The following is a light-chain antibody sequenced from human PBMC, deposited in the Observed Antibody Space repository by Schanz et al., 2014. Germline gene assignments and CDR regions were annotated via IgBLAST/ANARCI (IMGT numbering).Light chain of an antibody. J-gene: IGLJ2*01. Sequence: QSALTQPASVSGSPGQSITISCIGTSSDVGGSNSVSWYQLHPGKAPKLMIYDVSKRPSGVPDRFSGSKSGNTASLTISGLQAEDEADYYCSAYTSSSTLVFGGGTKLTVL. CDR2: DVS. CDR1: SSDVGGSNS. CDR3: SAYTSSSTLV. V-gene: IGLV2-14*01.